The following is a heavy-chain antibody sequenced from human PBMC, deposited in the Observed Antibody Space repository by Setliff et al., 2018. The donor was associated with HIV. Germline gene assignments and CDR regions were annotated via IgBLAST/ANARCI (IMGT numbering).Heavy chain of an antibody. D-gene: IGHD3-3*01. V-gene: IGHV1-8*02. CDR2: MTPYSGNT. J-gene: IGHJ4*02. Sequence: ASVKVSCKTSGDTFTSYDINWVRQAAGHGLEWMGWMTPYSGNTGYAQKFQGRVSMTRNTSISTAYMELSSLRSEDTAVYYCARVDSYWTQYNFWGGYLGLWGRGTLVTVSS. CDR1: GDTFTSYD. CDR3: ARVDSYWTQYNFWGGYLGL.